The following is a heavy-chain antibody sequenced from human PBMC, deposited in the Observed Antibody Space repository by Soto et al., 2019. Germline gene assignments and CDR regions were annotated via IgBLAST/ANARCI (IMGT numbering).Heavy chain of an antibody. CDR1: GYTFTSYA. CDR3: ARDLACSGGSCYSS. Sequence: GASVKVSYKASGYTFTSYAMHCVRQAPGQRLEWMGWINAGNGNTKYSQKFQGRVTITRDTSASTAYMELSSLRSEDTAVYYCARDLACSGGSCYSSWGQGTLVTVPQ. CDR2: INAGNGNT. D-gene: IGHD2-15*01. V-gene: IGHV1-3*01. J-gene: IGHJ4*02.